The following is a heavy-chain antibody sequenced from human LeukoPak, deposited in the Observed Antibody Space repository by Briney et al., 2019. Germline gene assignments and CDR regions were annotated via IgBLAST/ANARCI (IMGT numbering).Heavy chain of an antibody. CDR2: INHSGST. CDR3: ARSRAARYLGFDP. D-gene: IGHD6-6*01. J-gene: IGHJ5*02. V-gene: IGHV4-34*01. Sequence: SETLSLTCAVYGGSFSGYYWSWIRQPPGKGLEWIGEINHSGSTNYNPSLKSRVTISADTSKNQFSLKLSSVTAADTAVYYCARSRAARYLGFDPWGQGTLVTVSS. CDR1: GGSFSGYY.